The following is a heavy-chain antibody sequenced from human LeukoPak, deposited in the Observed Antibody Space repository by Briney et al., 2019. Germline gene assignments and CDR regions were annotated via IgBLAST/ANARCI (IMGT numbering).Heavy chain of an antibody. CDR1: GGAVKGMSDY. J-gene: IGHJ5*02. CDR3: ALALRYFDTNNWFDP. CDR2: IYYSGST. D-gene: IGHD3-9*01. V-gene: IGHV4-39*01. Sequence: PSETLSLTCTGSGGAVKGMSDYWGWSRHLPGKGLDWICSIYYSGSTYYNPYLKSRVTISVDTSKNQFSLKLSSVTAADKAVYYCALALRYFDTNNWFDPWGQGTLVSVSS.